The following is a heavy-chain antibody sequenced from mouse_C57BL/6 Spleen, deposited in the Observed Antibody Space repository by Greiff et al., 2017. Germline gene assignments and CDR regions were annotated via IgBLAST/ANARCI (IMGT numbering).Heavy chain of an antibody. CDR3: ASDYGSSDYARDY. V-gene: IGHV5-4*03. Sequence: EVKVVESGGGLVKPGGSLKLSCAASGFTFSSYAMSWVRQTPEKRLAWVATISDGGSYTYYPDNVKGRFTISRDNAKNNLYLQRSHLKAEDTAMYYWASDYGSSDYARDYWGQGTSVTVSS. CDR2: ISDGGSYT. J-gene: IGHJ4*01. CDR1: GFTFSSYA. D-gene: IGHD1-1*01.